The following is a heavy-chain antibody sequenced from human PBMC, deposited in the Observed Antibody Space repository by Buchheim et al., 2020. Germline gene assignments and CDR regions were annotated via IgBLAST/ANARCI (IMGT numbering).Heavy chain of an antibody. J-gene: IGHJ4*02. CDR3: ARDVSGSLDY. Sequence: DVQLVESGGGLVQPGGSLKLSCAASGFSFSNYYMAWVRQAPGKGLEWVANIKQDGSNKNYVDSVKGRFTISRDNAENSLFLQMNSLRAEDTALYYCARDVSGSLDYWDQGIL. V-gene: IGHV3-7*01. CDR1: GFSFSNYY. D-gene: IGHD6-19*01. CDR2: IKQDGSNK.